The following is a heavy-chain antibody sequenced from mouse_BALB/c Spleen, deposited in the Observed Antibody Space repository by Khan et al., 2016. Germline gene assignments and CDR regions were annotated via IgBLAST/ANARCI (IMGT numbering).Heavy chain of an antibody. CDR3: VRRGGDY. V-gene: IGHV10-1*02. CDR1: GFTFNTYA. Sequence: EVQLVESGGGLVQPKGSLKLSCAASGFTFNTYAMNWVRQAPGKGLEWVARIRSKSNNYATYYADSVKDRFTISRDDSQSMLYLQMNNLKTEDTAMYYCVRRGGDYWDQGTSVTVSS. J-gene: IGHJ4*01. CDR2: IRSKSNNYAT.